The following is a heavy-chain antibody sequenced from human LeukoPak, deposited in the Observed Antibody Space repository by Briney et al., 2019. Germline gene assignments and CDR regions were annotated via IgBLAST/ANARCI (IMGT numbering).Heavy chain of an antibody. V-gene: IGHV4-31*03. CDR3: ARDVGYSYGYPYYFDY. Sequence: PSETLSLTCTVSGGSISSDGYYWSWLRRHPGKALVWIGYIYYSGSTYYNPSLKSRVNISVDTSKNQFSLKLSSVTAADTAVYYCARDVGYSYGYPYYFDYWGQGTLVTVSS. CDR1: GGSISSDGYY. CDR2: IYYSGST. J-gene: IGHJ4*02. D-gene: IGHD5-18*01.